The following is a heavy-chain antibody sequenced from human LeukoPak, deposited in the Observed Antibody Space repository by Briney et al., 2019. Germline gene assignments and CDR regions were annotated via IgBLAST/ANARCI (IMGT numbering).Heavy chain of an antibody. CDR1: GFTFSSYG. V-gene: IGHV3-30*02. CDR3: ARAGSGSYQPFDY. Sequence: GGSLRLSCAASGFTFSSYGMHWVRQAPGKGLEWVAFIRYDGSNKYYADSVKGRFTISRDNAKNSLYLQTNSLRAEDTALYYCARAGSGSYQPFDYWGQGTLVTVSS. D-gene: IGHD1-26*01. CDR2: IRYDGSNK. J-gene: IGHJ4*02.